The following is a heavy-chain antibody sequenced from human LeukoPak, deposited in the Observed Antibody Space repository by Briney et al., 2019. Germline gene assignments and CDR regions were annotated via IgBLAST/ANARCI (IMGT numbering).Heavy chain of an antibody. V-gene: IGHV1-18*01. D-gene: IGHD3-22*01. CDR1: GYTFTSYG. CDR2: ISAYNGNT. Sequence: ASVKVSCKASGYTFTSYGISWVRQAPGQGLEWMGWISAYNGNTNYAQKLQGRVTMTTDTSTSTAYMELRSLRSDNTAVYYCARSGLRITMILFDPWGQGTLVTVSS. J-gene: IGHJ5*02. CDR3: ARSGLRITMILFDP.